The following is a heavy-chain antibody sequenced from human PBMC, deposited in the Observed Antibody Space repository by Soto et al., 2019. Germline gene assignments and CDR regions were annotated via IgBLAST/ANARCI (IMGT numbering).Heavy chain of an antibody. Sequence: SETLSLTCAVYGGSFSGYYWSWIRQPPGKGLEWLGEINHSGSTNYNPSLKSRVTISVDTSKNQFSLKLSSVTAADTAVYYCARVIKGDCSSTSCPNYYYYYMDVWGKGTTVTVSS. CDR3: ARVIKGDCSSTSCPNYYYYYMDV. D-gene: IGHD2-2*01. CDR2: INHSGST. CDR1: GGSFSGYY. V-gene: IGHV4-34*01. J-gene: IGHJ6*03.